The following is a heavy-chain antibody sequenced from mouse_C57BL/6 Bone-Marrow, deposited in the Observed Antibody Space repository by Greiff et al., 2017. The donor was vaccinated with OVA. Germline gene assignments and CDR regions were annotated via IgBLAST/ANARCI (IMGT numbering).Heavy chain of an antibody. CDR3: ARGLIYYDYALDY. J-gene: IGHJ2*01. D-gene: IGHD2-4*01. Sequence: QVQLKQSGPELVKPGASVKISCKASGYSFTSYYIHWVKQRPGQGLEWIGWIYPGSGNTKYNEKFKGKATLTADTSSSTAYMQLSSLTSEDSAVYYCARGLIYYDYALDYWGQGTTLTVSS. CDR1: GYSFTSYY. V-gene: IGHV1-66*01. CDR2: IYPGSGNT.